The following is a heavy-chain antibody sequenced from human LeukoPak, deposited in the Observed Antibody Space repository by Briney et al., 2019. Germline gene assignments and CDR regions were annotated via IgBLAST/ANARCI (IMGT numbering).Heavy chain of an antibody. J-gene: IGHJ6*02. V-gene: IGHV3-74*01. CDR1: GFSFSNYW. CDR2: IKSDGSST. CDR3: AREGYYYGSGNRVYYYGMDV. Sequence: GGSLRLSCAASGFSFSNYWMSWVRQAPGKGLVWVSRIKSDGSSTSYADSVKGRFTISRDNAKNTLYLQMNSLRAEDTAVYYCAREGYYYGSGNRVYYYGMDVWGQGTTVTVSS. D-gene: IGHD3-10*01.